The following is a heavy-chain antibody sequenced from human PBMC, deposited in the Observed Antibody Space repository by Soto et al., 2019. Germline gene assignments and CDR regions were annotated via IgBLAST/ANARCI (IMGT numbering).Heavy chain of an antibody. V-gene: IGHV1-69*05. CDR2: IIPMFGTA. D-gene: IGHD5-18*01. Sequence: QVQLVQSGAEVKKPESSVKVSCKAPGGTFSIYAISWVRQAPGQGLEWMGGIIPMFGTANYAQRFQDRVTXTXXESTNTVYMELSSLRSEDTAVYFCASGIQLWLRRINNGYSGWGQGTLVTVSS. CDR3: ASGIQLWLRRINNGYSG. J-gene: IGHJ4*02. CDR1: GGTFSIYA.